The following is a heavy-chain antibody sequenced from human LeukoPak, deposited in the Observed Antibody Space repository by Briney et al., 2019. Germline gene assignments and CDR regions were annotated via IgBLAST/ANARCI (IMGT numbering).Heavy chain of an antibody. Sequence: GGSLRLSCAASGFTFSSYAMSWVRQAPGKGLEWVSAISGSGGSTYNADSVKGRFTISRDNSKNTLDLQMNSLRAEDTAVDYCAKDVGGATRFLDYWGQGTLVTVSS. CDR3: AKDVGGATRFLDY. J-gene: IGHJ4*02. CDR1: GFTFSSYA. CDR2: ISGSGGST. V-gene: IGHV3-23*01. D-gene: IGHD1-26*01.